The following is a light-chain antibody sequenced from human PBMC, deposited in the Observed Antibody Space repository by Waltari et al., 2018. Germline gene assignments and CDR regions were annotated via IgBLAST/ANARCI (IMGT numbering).Light chain of an antibody. V-gene: IGKV3-20*01. CDR2: HAS. CDR3: QKYESLPAT. CDR1: QSVGKY. J-gene: IGKJ1*01. Sequence: VLTQSPGTPSLSPGEGATLSCWASQSVGKYLAWYQQRPGQAPRLLLYHASIRATGIPDRFSGSGSGTDFSLTISRLEPEDIAVYYCQKYESLPATFGQGTTVEIK.